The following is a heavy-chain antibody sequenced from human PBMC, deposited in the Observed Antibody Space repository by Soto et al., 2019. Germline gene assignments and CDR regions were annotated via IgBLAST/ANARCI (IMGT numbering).Heavy chain of an antibody. J-gene: IGHJ4*02. CDR3: AREGEYCSGGSCTYFAY. D-gene: IGHD2-15*01. V-gene: IGHV3-30-3*01. CDR2: ISYDGSNK. Sequence: QVQLVESGGGVVPPGRSLTLSCAASGFPFSSYAMYWVRQAPGKGLEWVAVISYDGSNKYYADSVKGRFSISRDNSKNPQYLQMNSLRAEDTAVYYCAREGEYCSGGSCTYFAYWGQGTLVTVSS. CDR1: GFPFSSYA.